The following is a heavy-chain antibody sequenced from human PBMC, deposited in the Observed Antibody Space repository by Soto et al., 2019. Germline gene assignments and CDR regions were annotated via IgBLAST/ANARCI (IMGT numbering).Heavy chain of an antibody. D-gene: IGHD6-19*01. CDR2: ISGSGGST. CDR1: GFTFSSYA. V-gene: IGHV3-23*01. CDR3: EKDQVGRQWTYYFDY. J-gene: IGHJ4*02. Sequence: GGSLRLSCAASGFTFSSYAMSWVRQAPGKGLEWVSAISGSGGSTYYADSVKGRFTISRDNSKNTLYLQMNSLRAEDTAVYYCEKDQVGRQWTYYFDYWGQGTLVTVYS.